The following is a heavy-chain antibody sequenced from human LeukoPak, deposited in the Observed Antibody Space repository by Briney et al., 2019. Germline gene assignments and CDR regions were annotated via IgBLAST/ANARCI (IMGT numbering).Heavy chain of an antibody. J-gene: IGHJ4*02. V-gene: IGHV3-30*02. CDR1: GFTFSSYG. Sequence: PGGSLRLSCAASGFTFSSYGMHWVRQAPGKGLEWVAFIRYDGSNKYYADSVKGRFTISRDNSKNTLYLQMNSLRSEDTAVYYCARVRHPALVGAPFDYWGQGTLVTVSS. CDR2: IRYDGSNK. D-gene: IGHD1-26*01. CDR3: ARVRHPALVGAPFDY.